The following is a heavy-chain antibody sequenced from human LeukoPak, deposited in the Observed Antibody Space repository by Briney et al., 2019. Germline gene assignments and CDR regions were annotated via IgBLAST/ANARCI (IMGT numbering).Heavy chain of an antibody. D-gene: IGHD5-18*01. CDR3: ARAKERGYSYVFDY. J-gene: IGHJ4*02. V-gene: IGHV4-59*01. CDR1: GGSISSYY. Sequence: PSETLSLTCTVSGGSISSYYWSWIRQPPGKGLEWIGYIYYSGSTNYNPSLKSRVTISVDKSKNQFSLKLSSVTAADTAVYYCARAKERGYSYVFDYWGQGTLVTVSS. CDR2: IYYSGST.